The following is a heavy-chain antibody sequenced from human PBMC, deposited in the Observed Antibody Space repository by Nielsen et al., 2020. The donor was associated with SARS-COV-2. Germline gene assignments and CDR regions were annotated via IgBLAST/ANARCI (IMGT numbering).Heavy chain of an antibody. CDR2: IDWDDDK. V-gene: IGHV2-70*11. CDR3: ARLPYYDFWSGSDDAFDI. J-gene: IGHJ3*02. CDR1: GFSLSTSGMC. D-gene: IGHD3-3*01. Sequence: SGPTLVKPTQTLTLTCTFSGFSLSTSGMCVSWIRQPPGKALEWLARIDWDDDKYYSTSLKTRLTISKDTSKNQVVLTMTNMDPVDTATYYCARLPYYDFWSGSDDAFDIWGQGTMVTVSS.